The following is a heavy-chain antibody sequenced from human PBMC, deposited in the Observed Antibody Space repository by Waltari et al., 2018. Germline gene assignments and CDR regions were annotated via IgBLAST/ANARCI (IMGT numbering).Heavy chain of an antibody. Sequence: QVQLQESGPGLVKPSETLSLTCTVSGGSISSHYWRWIRQPPGKGLEWIGYIYYSGSTNYNPSLKSRVTISVDTSKNQFSLKLSSVTAADTAVYYCARDRCSGGSCYSGAFDIWGQGTMVTVSS. V-gene: IGHV4-59*11. CDR3: ARDRCSGGSCYSGAFDI. J-gene: IGHJ3*02. D-gene: IGHD2-15*01. CDR1: GGSISSHY. CDR2: IYYSGST.